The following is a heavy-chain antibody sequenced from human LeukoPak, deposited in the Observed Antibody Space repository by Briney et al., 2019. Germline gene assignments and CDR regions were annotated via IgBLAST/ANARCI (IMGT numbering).Heavy chain of an antibody. CDR2: INPNSGGT. CDR1: GYTFTGYY. J-gene: IGHJ3*02. D-gene: IGHD3-10*01. V-gene: IGHV1-2*02. Sequence: GASVKVSCKASGYTFTGYYMHWVRQAPGQGLEWMGWINPNSGGTNYAQKFQGRVTMTRDTCISIAYMELSRLRSDDTAVYYCASKGLWFGELLEPHAFDIWGQGTMVTVSS. CDR3: ASKGLWFGELLEPHAFDI.